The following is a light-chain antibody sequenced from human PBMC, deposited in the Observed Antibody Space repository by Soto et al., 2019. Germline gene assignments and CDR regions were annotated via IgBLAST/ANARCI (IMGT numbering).Light chain of an antibody. CDR1: QNINSA. V-gene: IGKV3-15*01. CDR2: GAA. CDR3: EQYHDWPPT. Sequence: EIVMTQSPATLSVSPGERATLSCRASQNINSALAWYQQKAGQVPRPLIYGAATRATGIPARFSGSGSGTEFTLIISSLQSEDFAVYYCEQYHDWPPTFGQGTKVEI. J-gene: IGKJ1*01.